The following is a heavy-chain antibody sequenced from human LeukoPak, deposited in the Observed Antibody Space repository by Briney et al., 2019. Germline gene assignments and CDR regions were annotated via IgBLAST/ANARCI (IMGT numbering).Heavy chain of an antibody. Sequence: PSETLSLTCTVSGASISSYDWSWIRQPPGKALEWIGYISHSGSTNYNPSLKSRVTISTDTSKNQFSPKLSSMTTADTAVYYCARGSSGYYPYWGRGTLVTVSS. CDR2: ISHSGST. CDR1: GASISSYD. D-gene: IGHD3-22*01. V-gene: IGHV4-59*01. CDR3: ARGSSGYYPY. J-gene: IGHJ4*02.